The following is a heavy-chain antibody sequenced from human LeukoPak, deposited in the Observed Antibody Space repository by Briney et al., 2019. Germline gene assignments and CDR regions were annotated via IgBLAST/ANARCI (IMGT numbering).Heavy chain of an antibody. V-gene: IGHV3-7*01. CDR2: IKQDGSEK. Sequence: GGFLRLSCAASGFTFSSYWMSWVRQAPGKGLEWVANIKQDGSEKYYVDSVKGRFTISRDNAKNSLYLQMNSLRAEDTAVYYCARWGYYYGSGDFDWFDPWGQGTLVTVSS. CDR1: GFTFSSYW. D-gene: IGHD3-10*01. J-gene: IGHJ5*02. CDR3: ARWGYYYGSGDFDWFDP.